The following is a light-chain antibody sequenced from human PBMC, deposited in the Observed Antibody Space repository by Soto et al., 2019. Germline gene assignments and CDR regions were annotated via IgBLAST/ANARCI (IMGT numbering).Light chain of an antibody. CDR3: SSYTSSSTLV. Sequence: QSVLTQPASVSGSPGQSITISCTGTSSDVGGYNDVSWYQQHPGKAPKLTIYEVSNRPSGVSNRFSGSKSGNTASLTISGLQAEDEADYYCSSYTSSSTLVFGTGTKLTVL. J-gene: IGLJ1*01. CDR2: EVS. V-gene: IGLV2-14*01. CDR1: SSDVGGYND.